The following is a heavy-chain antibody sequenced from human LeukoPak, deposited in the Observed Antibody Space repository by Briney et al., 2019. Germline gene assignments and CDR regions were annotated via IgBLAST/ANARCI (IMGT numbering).Heavy chain of an antibody. D-gene: IGHD3-22*01. Sequence: SGPTLVNPTQTLTLTCTFSGFSLSTRGVGVGWIRQPPGKALEWLALIYWDDDKRYSPSLKSRLTITKDTSKNQVVLTMTNMDPVDTATYYCAQSPYYYDSSGYQPLDAFDIWGQGTMVTVSS. V-gene: IGHV2-5*02. CDR2: IYWDDDK. CDR3: AQSPYYYDSSGYQPLDAFDI. J-gene: IGHJ3*02. CDR1: GFSLSTRGVG.